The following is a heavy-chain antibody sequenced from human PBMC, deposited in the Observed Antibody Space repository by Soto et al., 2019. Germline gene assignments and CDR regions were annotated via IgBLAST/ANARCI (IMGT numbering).Heavy chain of an antibody. CDR2: IYYSGST. D-gene: IGHD1-26*01. CDR3: AEGATPHYYYGMDV. J-gene: IGHJ6*02. Sequence: PSETLSLTCTVSGGSISSGGYYWSGSRQHPGKGLEWIGYIYYSGSTYYNPSLKSRVTISVDTSKNQFSLKLSSVTAADTAVYYCAEGATPHYYYGMDVWGQGTTVTVSS. V-gene: IGHV4-31*03. CDR1: GGSISSGGYY.